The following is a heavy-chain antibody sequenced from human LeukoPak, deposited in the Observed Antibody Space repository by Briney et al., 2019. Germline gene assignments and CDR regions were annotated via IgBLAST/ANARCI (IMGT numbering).Heavy chain of an antibody. J-gene: IGHJ4*02. CDR1: GFTFDDYG. Sequence: GMTLRLSCAASGFTFDDYGMHWVRQAPGQGLEWLAVISYDGTNKYYADSVKGRFTISRDNSKKKLCLQMNSLRVEDTAVYYCARGGDYDFFDYWGQGTLVTVSS. V-gene: IGHV3-30*03. CDR2: ISYDGTNK. D-gene: IGHD5-12*01. CDR3: ARGGDYDFFDY.